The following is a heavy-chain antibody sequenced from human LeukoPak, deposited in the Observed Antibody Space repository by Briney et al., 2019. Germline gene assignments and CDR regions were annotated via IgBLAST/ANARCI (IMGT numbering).Heavy chain of an antibody. CDR3: ASRISSGNYFFDY. J-gene: IGHJ4*02. CDR1: GFTFSSFA. CDR2: ISSDGSST. Sequence: GGSLRLSCAVSGFTFSSFAVHWVRQAPGKGLVWVSRISSDGSSTTYAASVKGRFTISRDNAKNTLYLQMNSLRAEDTAVYYCASRISSGNYFFDYWGQGTLVTVSS. D-gene: IGHD4-23*01. V-gene: IGHV3-74*01.